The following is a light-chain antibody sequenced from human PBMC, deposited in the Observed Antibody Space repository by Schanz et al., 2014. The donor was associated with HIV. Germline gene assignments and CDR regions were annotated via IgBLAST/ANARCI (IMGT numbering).Light chain of an antibody. V-gene: IGKV4-1*01. J-gene: IGKJ2*01. CDR2: WAS. CDR1: QSVLDGSNGRSY. Sequence: IVVTQSPDSLALSLGERATINCKSSQSVLDGSNGRSYLAWYQQKPGQPPKLLIYWASTRESGVPDRFSGSGYGTDFTLHISSLQAEDVAVYYCQQYYDTPYTFGQGTKLEIK. CDR3: QQYYDTPYT.